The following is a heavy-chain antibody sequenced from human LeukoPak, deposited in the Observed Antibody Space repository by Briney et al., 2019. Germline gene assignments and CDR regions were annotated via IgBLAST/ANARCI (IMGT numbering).Heavy chain of an antibody. J-gene: IGHJ4*02. Sequence: GGSLRLSCAASGFTFSSYGMHWVRQAPGKGLEWVAVIWYDGSNKYYADSVKGRFTISRDNSKNTLDLQMNSLRAEDTAVYYCARDRLVDTAMVFDYWGQGTLVTVSS. CDR1: GFTFSSYG. V-gene: IGHV3-33*01. CDR2: IWYDGSNK. D-gene: IGHD5-18*01. CDR3: ARDRLVDTAMVFDY.